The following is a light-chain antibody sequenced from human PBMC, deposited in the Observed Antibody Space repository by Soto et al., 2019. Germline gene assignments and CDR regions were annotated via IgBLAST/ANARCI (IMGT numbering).Light chain of an antibody. Sequence: HSVLTQPPSVSGAPGQRVTISCTGSNSNIGAGYDVHWYQLLPGTAPKLLIYANSNRPSGVPDRFSGSKSGTSASLAITGLQAEDEADYYCQSYDTSLSGSVFGGGTQMTFL. CDR3: QSYDTSLSGSV. CDR2: ANS. J-gene: IGLJ7*01. V-gene: IGLV1-40*01. CDR1: NSNIGAGYD.